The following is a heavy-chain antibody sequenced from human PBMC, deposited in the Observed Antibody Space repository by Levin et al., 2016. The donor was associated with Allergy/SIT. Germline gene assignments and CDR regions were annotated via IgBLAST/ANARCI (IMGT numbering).Heavy chain of an antibody. CDR2: ISGSDGTT. D-gene: IGHD1-7*01. J-gene: IGHJ4*02. V-gene: IGHV3-23*01. CDR3: AKGDIISGTATVFDS. CDR1: GFTFSSYG. Sequence: GESLKISCAASGFTFSSYGMSWVRQAPGKGLEWVSAISGSDGTTYYPDSVKGRFTISRDNSKSTLYLQMNSLRAEDTALYYCAKGDIISGTATVFDSWGQGTLVTVSS.